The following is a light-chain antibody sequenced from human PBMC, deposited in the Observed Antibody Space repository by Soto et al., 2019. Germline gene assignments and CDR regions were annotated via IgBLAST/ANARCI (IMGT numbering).Light chain of an antibody. CDR2: GAS. CDR3: QQYNNWPET. CDR1: QSVSSN. Sequence: EIGMTQSAATLSVSPEGGATGACRASQSVSSNLAWYQQKNGQAPRLLIYGASTRATGIPARFSGSGYGTEFNLTISSLQSEDFAVYYCQQYNNWPETFGQGTKVDI. V-gene: IGKV3-15*01. J-gene: IGKJ1*01.